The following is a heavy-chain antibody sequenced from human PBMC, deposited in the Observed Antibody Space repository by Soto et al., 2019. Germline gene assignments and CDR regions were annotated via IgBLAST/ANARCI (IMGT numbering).Heavy chain of an antibody. Sequence: EVQLVESGGGAVRPGGSLRLSCAASGFPFDDYGMSWVRQAPGKGLEWVSGINRHGGSTGYADSVKGRFTISRDNAKNSLHLHMNSLRAEETAFYYWARTPGYYGDFFDYWGQGTLVTVSA. CDR3: ARTPGYYGDFFDY. D-gene: IGHD4-17*01. CDR2: INRHGGST. CDR1: GFPFDDYG. J-gene: IGHJ4*02. V-gene: IGHV3-20*04.